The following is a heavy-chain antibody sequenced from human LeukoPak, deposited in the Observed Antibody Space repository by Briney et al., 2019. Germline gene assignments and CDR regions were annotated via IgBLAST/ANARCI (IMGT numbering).Heavy chain of an antibody. V-gene: IGHV3-30*04. Sequence: GGSLRLSCAASGYTFSSYAMHWVRQAPGKGLEWVAVISYDGSNKYYADSVKGRFTISRDNSKNTLYLQMNSLRAEDTAVYYCARDTKYSSGYGGLDYWGQGTLVTVSS. CDR3: ARDTKYSSGYGGLDY. D-gene: IGHD3-22*01. CDR1: GYTFSSYA. CDR2: ISYDGSNK. J-gene: IGHJ4*02.